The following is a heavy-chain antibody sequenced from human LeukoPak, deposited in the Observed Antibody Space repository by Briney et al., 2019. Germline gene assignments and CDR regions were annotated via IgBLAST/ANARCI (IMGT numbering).Heavy chain of an antibody. CDR2: ISGSGSSI. Sequence: GGSLRLSCAASGFTFSDYYMSWIRQAPGKGLEWVSYISGSGSSIYHADSVKGRFTISRDNAKNSLDLQMNSLGAEDTAVYYCARRSGSYQADFDYWGQGTLVTVSS. CDR3: ARRSGSYQADFDY. J-gene: IGHJ4*02. D-gene: IGHD1-26*01. CDR1: GFTFSDYY. V-gene: IGHV3-11*01.